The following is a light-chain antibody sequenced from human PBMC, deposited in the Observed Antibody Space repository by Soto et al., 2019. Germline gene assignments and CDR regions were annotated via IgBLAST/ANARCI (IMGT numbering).Light chain of an antibody. CDR2: DAS. CDR3: QQFNNYPIT. Sequence: DIQMTQSPSSLSASVGDRVTITCQASHDIRKYLNWYQQKPGKAPKLLIYDASNMETGVPSRFTGSGSGTDFTFTISSLQPEDFATYYCQQFNNYPITFGQGTRLEIK. CDR1: HDIRKY. V-gene: IGKV1-33*01. J-gene: IGKJ5*01.